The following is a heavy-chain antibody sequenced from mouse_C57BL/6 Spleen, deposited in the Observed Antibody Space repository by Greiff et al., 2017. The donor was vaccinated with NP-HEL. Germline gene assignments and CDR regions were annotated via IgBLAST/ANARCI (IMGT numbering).Heavy chain of an antibody. D-gene: IGHD2-5*01. J-gene: IGHJ1*03. V-gene: IGHV1-61*01. CDR1: GYTFTSYW. CDR2: IYPSDSET. Sequence: VQLQQPGAELVRPGSSVKLSCKASGYTFTSYWMDWVKQRPGQGLEWIGNIYPSDSETHYNQKFKDKATLTVDKSSSTAYMQLSSLTSEDSAVYYCAIGSNYGWYFDVWGTGTTVTVSS. CDR3: AIGSNYGWYFDV.